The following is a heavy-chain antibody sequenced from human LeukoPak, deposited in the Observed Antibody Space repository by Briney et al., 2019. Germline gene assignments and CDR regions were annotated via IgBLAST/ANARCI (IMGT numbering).Heavy chain of an antibody. CDR3: GSASPGLDP. CDR1: GGSFSEYW. CDR2: INHSGET. V-gene: IGHV4-34*01. J-gene: IGHJ5*02. Sequence: SETLSLTCALYGGSFSEYWGSWIRQPPEKGLEWGGEINHSGETNYNPSLKGRATISVDTSNDQFSLKLSSATAADTAVYYCGSASPGLDPWGQGTLVTVSS.